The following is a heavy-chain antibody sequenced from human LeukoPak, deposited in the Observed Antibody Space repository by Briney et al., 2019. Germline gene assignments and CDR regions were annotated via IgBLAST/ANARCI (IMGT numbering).Heavy chain of an antibody. D-gene: IGHD6-13*01. J-gene: IGHJ4*02. V-gene: IGHV1-69*13. CDR2: IIPIFGTA. CDR1: GYTFTSYD. CDR3: ARGGIIEQQLVQAWELGY. Sequence: GASVKVSCKASGYTFTSYDINWVRQAPGQGLEWMGGIIPIFGTANYAQKFQGRVTITADESTSTAYMELSSLRSEDTAVYYCARGGIIEQQLVQAWELGYWGQGTLVTVSS.